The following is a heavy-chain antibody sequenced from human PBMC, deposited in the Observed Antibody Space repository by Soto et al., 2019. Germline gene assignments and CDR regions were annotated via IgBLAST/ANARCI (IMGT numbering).Heavy chain of an antibody. CDR2: ISYDGSNK. J-gene: IGHJ6*02. CDR1: GFTFSSYA. Sequence: GGSLRLSCAASGFTFSSYAMHWVRQAPGKGLEWVAVISYDGSNKYYADSVKGQFTISRDNSKNTLYLQMNSLRAEDTAVYYCARDVESGSSQYYYYYYGMDVWGQGTTVTVS. D-gene: IGHD1-26*01. CDR3: ARDVESGSSQYYYYYYGMDV. V-gene: IGHV3-30-3*01.